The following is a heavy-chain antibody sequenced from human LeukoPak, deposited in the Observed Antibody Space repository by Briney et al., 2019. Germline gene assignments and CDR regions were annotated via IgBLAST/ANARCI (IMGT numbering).Heavy chain of an antibody. CDR2: IYSGGST. CDR1: GFTFSNNF. V-gene: IGHV3-53*01. D-gene: IGHD2-8*01. Sequence: GGSLRLSCAASGFTFSNNFMTWVRQAPGKGLEWVSVIYSGGSTYYADSVKGRFTISRDNSKNTLYLQMNSLRAEDTAVYYCARGLGVFDYWGQGTLVTVSS. CDR3: ARGLGVFDY. J-gene: IGHJ4*02.